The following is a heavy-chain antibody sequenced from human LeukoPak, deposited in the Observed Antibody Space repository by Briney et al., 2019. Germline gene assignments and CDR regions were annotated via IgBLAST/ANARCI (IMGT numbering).Heavy chain of an antibody. J-gene: IGHJ4*02. CDR1: GFTVSSNY. Sequence: GGSLRLSCAASGFTVSSNYMSWVRQAPGKGLEWVSVIYSGGSTYYADSVKGRFTISRDNSKNTLYLQMNSLRAEDTAVYYCARAAYCGGDCFGALDYWGQRTLVTVSS. CDR2: IYSGGST. D-gene: IGHD2-21*02. V-gene: IGHV3-53*01. CDR3: ARAAYCGGDCFGALDY.